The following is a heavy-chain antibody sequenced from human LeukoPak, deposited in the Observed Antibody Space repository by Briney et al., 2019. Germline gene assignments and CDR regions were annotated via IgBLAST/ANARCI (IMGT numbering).Heavy chain of an antibody. D-gene: IGHD5-18*01. Sequence: GGSLRLSCAASGFTVSSNYMSWVRQAPGKGLEWVSVIYSDGSTYYADSVKGRFTISRDNSKNTLNLQMNSLRAEDTAVYYCARGAYSYLSLGFWGQGTLVTVPS. CDR3: ARGAYSYLSLGF. J-gene: IGHJ4*02. V-gene: IGHV3-66*01. CDR1: GFTVSSNY. CDR2: IYSDGST.